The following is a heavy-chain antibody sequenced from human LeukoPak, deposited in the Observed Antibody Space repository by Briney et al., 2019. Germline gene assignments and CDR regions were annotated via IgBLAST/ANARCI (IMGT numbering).Heavy chain of an antibody. CDR2: ISSSGNTT. D-gene: IGHD6-13*01. CDR3: ARDGGSSWYFDY. V-gene: IGHV3-48*04. J-gene: IGHJ4*02. CDR1: GFTLSSYS. Sequence: GGSLRLSCAASGFTLSSYSMNWVRQAPGKGLECVSYISSSGNTTYHADSVKGRFTISRDNAKNSLYLQMSSLRAEDTAVYYCARDGGSSWYFDYWGQGTLVTVSS.